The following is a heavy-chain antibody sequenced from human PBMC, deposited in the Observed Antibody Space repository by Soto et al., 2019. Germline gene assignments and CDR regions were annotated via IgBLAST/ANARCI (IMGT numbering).Heavy chain of an antibody. CDR3: ARLGGLSELSCRGYQDLHSGPGLRSTDP. D-gene: IGHD6-25*01. J-gene: IGHJ5*02. CDR2: MFYTGTT. Sequence: NPSETLSLTCSVAGGSVFRSSSFRVWIRQSPGKGLEWLGQMFYTGTTFYNPSLGSRITMSVDSSKSLFSLRLSSVTAADTALYYCARLGGLSELSCRGYQDLHSGPGLRSTDP. V-gene: IGHV4-39*02. CDR1: GGSVFRSSSF.